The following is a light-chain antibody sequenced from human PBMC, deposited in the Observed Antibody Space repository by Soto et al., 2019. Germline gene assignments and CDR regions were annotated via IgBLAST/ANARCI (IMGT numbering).Light chain of an antibody. Sequence: EVVLTQSPGTLSLSPGERATLSCRASQSVSNNYFAWYQQKPGQAPRLLIFGSSDRATGIPDRFSVSGSGTDFTLTISRLEPEDFAVYYRQQYGSSPPYTCGQGTKLDIK. J-gene: IGKJ2*01. V-gene: IGKV3-20*01. CDR2: GSS. CDR3: QQYGSSPPYT. CDR1: QSVSNNY.